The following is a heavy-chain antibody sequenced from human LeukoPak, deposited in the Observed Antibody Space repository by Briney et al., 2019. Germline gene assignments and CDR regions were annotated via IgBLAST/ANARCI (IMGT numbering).Heavy chain of an antibody. CDR3: ARGANFDSSAYSYYYSGMDV. CDR1: GGSISSSSYY. V-gene: IGHV4-39*07. CDR2: INHSGST. Sequence: SETLSLTCTVSGGSISSSSYYWNWIRQPPGKGLEWIGEINHSGSTKYNPSLKSRVTVSVDTSKNQFSLKLSSVTAADTAVYYCARGANFDSSAYSYYYSGMDVWGQGTTVTVSS. D-gene: IGHD3-22*01. J-gene: IGHJ6*02.